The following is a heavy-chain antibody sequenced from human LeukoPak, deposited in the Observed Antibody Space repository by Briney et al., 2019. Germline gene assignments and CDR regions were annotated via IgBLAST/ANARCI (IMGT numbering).Heavy chain of an antibody. J-gene: IGHJ2*01. CDR2: IYYSGST. D-gene: IGHD6-13*01. V-gene: IGHV4-59*01. CDR3: ASSSWYLRRYFDL. Sequence: PSETLSLTCTVSGGPISSYYWSWIRQPPGKGLEWIGYIYYSGSTNYNPSLKSRVTISVDTSKNQFSLKLSSVTAADTAVYYCASSSWYLRRYFDLWGRGTLVTVSS. CDR1: GGPISSYY.